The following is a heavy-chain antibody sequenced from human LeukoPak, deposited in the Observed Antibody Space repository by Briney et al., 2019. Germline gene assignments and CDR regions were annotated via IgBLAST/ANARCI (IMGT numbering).Heavy chain of an antibody. D-gene: IGHD6-13*01. CDR3: ARDLAAAGNYYFDY. J-gene: IGHJ4*02. CDR1: GGSVRSDSHY. Sequence: SETLSLTCTVSGGSVRSDSHYWSWIRQPPGKGLEWIVYMSYSGGTNYNPSLKSRVTVSVDTSRNQFSLKLSSVTAADTAVYYCARDLAAAGNYYFDYWGQGTLVTVSS. CDR2: MSYSGGT. V-gene: IGHV4-61*01.